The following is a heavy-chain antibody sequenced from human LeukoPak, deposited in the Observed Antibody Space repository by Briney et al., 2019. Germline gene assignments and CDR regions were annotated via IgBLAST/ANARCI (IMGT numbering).Heavy chain of an antibody. CDR1: GFTLSNAW. Sequence: GGSLRLSCAASGFTLSNAWMSWVRQAPGKGLEWVGRINSKTDGGTTDYAAPLKGRFTISTDDEKNTLFLQMNSLKTEDTAVYYCTTDLGYYDSSGYYHSVDYWGQGTLVTVSS. CDR2: INSKTDGGTT. D-gene: IGHD3-22*01. J-gene: IGHJ4*02. V-gene: IGHV3-15*01. CDR3: TTDLGYYDSSGYYHSVDY.